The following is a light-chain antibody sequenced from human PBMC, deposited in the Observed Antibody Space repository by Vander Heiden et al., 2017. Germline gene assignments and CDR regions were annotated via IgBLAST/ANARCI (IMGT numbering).Light chain of an antibody. Sequence: SYELPQPPSVSVSPGQTASITCSGANLGDTDASWYQQKPGQSPVVVIYQDNKRPSGIPERFSGSSSGNTATLTISGTQAMDEADYYCQAWDSGTVVFGGGTKLTVL. CDR3: QAWDSGTVV. CDR2: QDN. V-gene: IGLV3-1*01. J-gene: IGLJ2*01. CDR1: NLGDTD.